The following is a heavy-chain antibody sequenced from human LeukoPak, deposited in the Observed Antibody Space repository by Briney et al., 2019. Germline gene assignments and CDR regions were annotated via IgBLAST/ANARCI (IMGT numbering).Heavy chain of an antibody. Sequence: GGSLRLSCAASGFTFSSYAMHWVRQAPGKGLEYVSAISSNGGSTYYANSVKGRFTISRDNSKNTLYLQMGSLRAEDMAVYYCARPRANSGSYFLPDYWGQGTLVTVSS. V-gene: IGHV3-64*01. D-gene: IGHD3-10*01. CDR2: ISSNGGST. CDR1: GFTFSSYA. J-gene: IGHJ4*02. CDR3: ARPRANSGSYFLPDY.